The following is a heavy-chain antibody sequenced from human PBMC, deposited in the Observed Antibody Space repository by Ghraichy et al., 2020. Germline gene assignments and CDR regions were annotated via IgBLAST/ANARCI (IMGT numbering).Heavy chain of an antibody. CDR1: GGSFSGYY. Sequence: SETLSLTCAVYGGSFSGYYWSWIRQPPGKGLEWIGEINHSGSTNYNPSLKSRVTISVDTSKNQFSLKLSSVTAADTAVYYCARTRIAAAGTDFVAAFDIWGQGTMVTVSS. J-gene: IGHJ3*02. V-gene: IGHV4-34*01. CDR3: ARTRIAAAGTDFVAAFDI. CDR2: INHSGST. D-gene: IGHD6-13*01.